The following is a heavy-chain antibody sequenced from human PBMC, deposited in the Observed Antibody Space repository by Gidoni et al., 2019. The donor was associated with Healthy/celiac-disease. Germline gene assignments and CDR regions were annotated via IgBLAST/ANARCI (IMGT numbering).Heavy chain of an antibody. D-gene: IGHD3-10*01. CDR3: ARGNGSGSHSVANFDY. V-gene: IGHV4-31*03. CDR1: GGSISSGGYY. CDR2: IYYSGST. J-gene: IGHJ4*02. Sequence: QVQLQESGPGLVKPSHTLSLTCTVSGGSISSGGYYWSWIRQHPGKGLEWIGYIYYSGSTYYNPSLKSRVTISVDTSKNQFSLKLSSVTAADTAVYYCARGNGSGSHSVANFDYWGQGTLVTVSS.